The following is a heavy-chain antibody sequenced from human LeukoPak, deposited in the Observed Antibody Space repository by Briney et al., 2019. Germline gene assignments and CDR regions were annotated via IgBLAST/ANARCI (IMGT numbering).Heavy chain of an antibody. CDR3: ATSFPYCSVDSCAL. D-gene: IGHD2-15*01. CDR2: IKPDGGVQ. V-gene: IGHV3-7*01. J-gene: IGHJ4*02. CDR1: GLTFRNYW. Sequence: GGFLRLSCAASGLTFRNYWMSWVRQAPGKGLEWVANIKPDGGVQNYVDSVKGRFTITRDNAANSLFLQMNSLRDEDTAVYYCATSFPYCSVDSCALGGQGTLVTVSS.